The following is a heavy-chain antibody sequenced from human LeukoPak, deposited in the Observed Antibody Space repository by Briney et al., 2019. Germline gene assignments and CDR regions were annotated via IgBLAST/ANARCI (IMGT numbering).Heavy chain of an antibody. CDR2: IIPIFGIA. CDR1: GGTFSSYA. J-gene: IGHJ6*02. Sequence: GASVNVSCKASGGTFSSYAISWVRQAPGQGLEWMGRIIPIFGIANYAQKFQGRVTITADKSTSTAYMELSSLRSEDTAVYYCARDIVVVPAAIQKYYYGMDVWGQGTTVTVSS. V-gene: IGHV1-69*04. CDR3: ARDIVVVPAAIQKYYYGMDV. D-gene: IGHD2-2*01.